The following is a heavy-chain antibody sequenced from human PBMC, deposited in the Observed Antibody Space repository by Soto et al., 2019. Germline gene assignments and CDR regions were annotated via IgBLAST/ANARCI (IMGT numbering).Heavy chain of an antibody. CDR2: INAGNGNT. Sequence: GASVKVSCKASGYTFTSYAMHWVRQAPGQRLEWMGWINAGNGNTKYSQKFQGRVTITRDTSASTAYMELSSLRSEDTAVYYCARDQQRFHRSIAAGNFDYWGQGTLVTVSS. D-gene: IGHD6-6*01. V-gene: IGHV1-3*01. CDR3: ARDQQRFHRSIAAGNFDY. J-gene: IGHJ4*02. CDR1: GYTFTSYA.